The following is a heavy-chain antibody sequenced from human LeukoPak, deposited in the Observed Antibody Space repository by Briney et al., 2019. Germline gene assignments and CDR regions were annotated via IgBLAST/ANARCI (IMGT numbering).Heavy chain of an antibody. V-gene: IGHV5-51*01. CDR1: GYSFTNYW. D-gene: IGHD2/OR15-2a*01. Sequence: GESLKISCKGSGYSFTNYWIGWVRQMPGKGLEFMGIIYPGDSDTRYSPSFQGQVAISVDKSINTAYLQWSSLKASDSAMYYCARAGYSNRWDGVDYWGQGTLVTVSS. CDR2: IYPGDSDT. CDR3: ARAGYSNRWDGVDY. J-gene: IGHJ4*02.